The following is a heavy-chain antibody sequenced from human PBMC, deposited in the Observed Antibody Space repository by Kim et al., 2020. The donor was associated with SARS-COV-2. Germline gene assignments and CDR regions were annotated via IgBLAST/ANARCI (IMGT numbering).Heavy chain of an antibody. CDR2: IYYSGST. V-gene: IGHV4-31*03. CDR3: ARGITIFGVVTNGMDV. Sequence: SETLSLTCTVSGGSISSGGYYWSWIRQHPGKGLEWIGYIYYSGSTYYNPSLKSRVTISVDTSKNQFSRKLSSVTAADTAVYYCARGITIFGVVTNGMDVWGKGTTVTVSS. CDR1: GGSISSGGYY. J-gene: IGHJ6*04. D-gene: IGHD3-3*01.